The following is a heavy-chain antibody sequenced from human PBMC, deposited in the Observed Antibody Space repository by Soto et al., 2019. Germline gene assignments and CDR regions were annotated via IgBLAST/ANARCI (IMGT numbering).Heavy chain of an antibody. J-gene: IGHJ6*02. CDR1: GYTFTGYY. D-gene: IGHD1-26*01. CDR2: INPNSGNT. Sequence: ASVKVSCKASGYTFTGYYVHWVRQAPGQGLEWMGWINPNSGNTYLAQRFQGRVTMNRDTSIGTAYMELRGLTSDDTAEYYCAKGGAIVAAGTRVYLYNAMDVWGQGTTVTVSS. V-gene: IGHV1-2*02. CDR3: AKGGAIVAAGTRVYLYNAMDV.